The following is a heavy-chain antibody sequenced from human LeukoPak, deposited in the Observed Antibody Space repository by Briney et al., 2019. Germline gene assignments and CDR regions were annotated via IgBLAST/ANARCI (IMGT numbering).Heavy chain of an antibody. CDR2: IYTSGST. Sequence: SQTLSLTCTVSGGSISSGSYYWSWIRQPAGKGLEWIGRIYTSGSTNYNPSLKSRFTISVDTSKNQFSLKLSSVTAADTAVYYCARELGSDYGGYSPWGQGTLVTVSS. V-gene: IGHV4-61*02. CDR1: GGSISSGSYY. CDR3: ARELGSDYGGYSP. J-gene: IGHJ5*02. D-gene: IGHD4-23*01.